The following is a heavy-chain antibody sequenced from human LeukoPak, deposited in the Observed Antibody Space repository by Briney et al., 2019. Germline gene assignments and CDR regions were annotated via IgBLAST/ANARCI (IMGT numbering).Heavy chain of an antibody. V-gene: IGHV4-34*01. CDR3: AREGSGGTIYYFDY. CDR2: INHSGST. D-gene: IGHD3-9*01. CDR1: GGSFRDYY. J-gene: IGHJ4*02. Sequence: SETLSLTCAVYGGSFRDYYWSWIRQPPGKGLEWIGEINHSGSTNYNPSLKSRVTISVDTSKNQFSLKLSSVTAADTAVYYCAREGSGGTIYYFDYWGQGTLVTVSS.